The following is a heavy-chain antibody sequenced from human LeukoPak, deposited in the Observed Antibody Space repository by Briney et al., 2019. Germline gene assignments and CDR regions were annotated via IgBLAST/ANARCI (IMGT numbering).Heavy chain of an antibody. V-gene: IGHV3-21*06. J-gene: IGHJ3*02. D-gene: IGHD3-10*01. CDR3: ARGRSITLLRGVAMSDGFDI. CDR2: TDTSGRYV. Sequence: RGSLRLSCAASGFTFSNYGMNWVRQAPGKGLEWVSFTDTSGRYVYYGDSVKGRFTISRDNAKNLLFLQMNGLRAEDTALYYCARGRSITLLRGVAMSDGFDIWGQGAMVAVSS. CDR1: GFTFSNYG.